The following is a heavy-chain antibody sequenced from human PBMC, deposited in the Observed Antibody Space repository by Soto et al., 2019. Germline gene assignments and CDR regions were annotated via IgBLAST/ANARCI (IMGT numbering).Heavy chain of an antibody. J-gene: IGHJ6*02. CDR2: INPNSGGT. V-gene: IGHV1-2*04. CDR3: ARGIGGYFGVDYYYGMDV. Sequence: ASVKVSCKASGYTFTGYYMHWVRQAPGQGLEWMGWINPNSGGTNYAQKFQGWVTMTRDTSISTAYMELSRLRSDDTAVYYCARGIGGYFGVDYYYGMDVWGQGTTVTVSS. CDR1: GYTFTGYY. D-gene: IGHD3-16*01.